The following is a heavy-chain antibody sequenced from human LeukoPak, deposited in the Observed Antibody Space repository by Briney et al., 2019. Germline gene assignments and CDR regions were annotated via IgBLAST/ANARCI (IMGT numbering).Heavy chain of an antibody. V-gene: IGHV3-7*03. Sequence: GGSLRLSCAASGFTFSSYWMSWVRQAPGKGLEWVANIKQDGSEKYYVDSVKGRFTISRDNAKNSLYLQMNSPRAEDTAVYYCAREGVTPIPHFWGQGTLVTVSS. D-gene: IGHD2-21*02. J-gene: IGHJ4*02. CDR1: GFTFSSYW. CDR3: AREGVTPIPHF. CDR2: IKQDGSEK.